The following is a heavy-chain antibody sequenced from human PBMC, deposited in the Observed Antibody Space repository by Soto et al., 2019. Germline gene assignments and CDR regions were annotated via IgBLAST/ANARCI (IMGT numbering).Heavy chain of an antibody. CDR3: AGEFGTRVWWFDP. CDR1: GYTFTSYA. J-gene: IGHJ5*02. Sequence: ASVKVSCKASGYTFTSYAMHWVRQAPGQRLEWMGWINAGNGNTKYSQKFQGRVTITRDTSASTAYMELSSLRSEDTAVYYCAGEFGTRVWWFDPWGQGTLVTVSS. D-gene: IGHD1-7*01. CDR2: INAGNGNT. V-gene: IGHV1-3*01.